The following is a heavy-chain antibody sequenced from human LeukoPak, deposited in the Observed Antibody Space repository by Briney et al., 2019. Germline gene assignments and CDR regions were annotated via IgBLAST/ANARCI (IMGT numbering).Heavy chain of an antibody. CDR2: INPSGGST. CDR1: GYTFISYY. J-gene: IGHJ4*02. CDR3: ATSLEWLLYLDY. D-gene: IGHD3-3*01. V-gene: IGHV1-46*01. Sequence: AASVKVSCKASGYTFISYYMHWVRQAPGQGLEWMGIINPSGGSTSYAQKFQGRVTMTEDTSTDTAYMELSSLRSEDTAVYYCATSLEWLLYLDYWGQGTLVTVSS.